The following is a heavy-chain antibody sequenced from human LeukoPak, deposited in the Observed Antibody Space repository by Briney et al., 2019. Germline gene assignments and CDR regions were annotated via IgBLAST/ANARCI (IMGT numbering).Heavy chain of an antibody. V-gene: IGHV3-23*01. CDR3: ASTTYYDFWSGYSPLDY. J-gene: IGHJ4*02. D-gene: IGHD3-3*01. CDR2: ISGSGGST. Sequence: GGSLRLSCAASGFTFSSYAISWVRQAPGKGLEWVSAISGSGGSTYYADSVKGRFTISRDNSKNTLYLQMNSLRAEDTAVYYCASTTYYDFWSGYSPLDYWGQGTLVTVSS. CDR1: GFTFSSYA.